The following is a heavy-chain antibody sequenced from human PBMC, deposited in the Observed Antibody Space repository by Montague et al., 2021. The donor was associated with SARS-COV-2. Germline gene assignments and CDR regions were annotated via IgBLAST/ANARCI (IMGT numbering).Heavy chain of an antibody. J-gene: IGHJ4*02. Sequence: SETLSLTCTVSGGSITSYYWNWIRQPPGKGLEWIGYIFPSGSTKYNPSLKSRVTMSVDTSNNRFSLKLNSVTAADTALYYCARLAPGRHCSVATCSPYWGQGALVTVSS. V-gene: IGHV4-4*08. CDR3: ARLAPGRHCSVATCSPY. D-gene: IGHD2-2*01. CDR2: IFPSGST. CDR1: GGSITSYY.